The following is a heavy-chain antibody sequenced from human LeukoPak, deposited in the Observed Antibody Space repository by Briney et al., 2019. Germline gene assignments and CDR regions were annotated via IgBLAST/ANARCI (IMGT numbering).Heavy chain of an antibody. Sequence: SETLSLTCTVSGDSTSGYYRSWVRLPAGKGLEWIGRVFISGTTNYNPSLKSRVTMSVDMFKNRLSLKLNSVTAADTAVYYCARGIVGATTALGYWGQGILVTVSS. V-gene: IGHV4-4*07. CDR1: GDSTSGYY. CDR3: ARGIVGATTALGY. D-gene: IGHD1-26*01. CDR2: VFISGTT. J-gene: IGHJ4*02.